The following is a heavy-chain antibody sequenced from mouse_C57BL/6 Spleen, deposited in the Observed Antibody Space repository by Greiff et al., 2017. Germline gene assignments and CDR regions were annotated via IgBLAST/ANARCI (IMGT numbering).Heavy chain of an antibody. D-gene: IGHD1-1*01. V-gene: IGHV1-53*01. J-gene: IGHJ1*03. CDR1: GYTFTSYW. Sequence: QVQLQQPGTELVKPGASVKLSCKASGYTFTSYWMHWVKQRPGQGLEWIGNINPSNGGTNYNEKFKSKATLTVDKSSSTAYMQLSSLTSEDTAVYYCARGVVATRYFDVWGTGTTVTVSS. CDR2: INPSNGGT. CDR3: ARGVVATRYFDV.